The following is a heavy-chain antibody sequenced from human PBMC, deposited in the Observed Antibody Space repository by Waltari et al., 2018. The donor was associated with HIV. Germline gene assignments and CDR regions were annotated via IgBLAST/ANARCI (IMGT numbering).Heavy chain of an antibody. D-gene: IGHD5-12*01. CDR2: IIPIFGTA. Sequence: QVQLVQSGAEVKKPGSSVKVSCKASGGTFSSYAISWVRQAPGQGLEWMGGIIPIFGTANYAQKFQGRVTITADKSTSTAYMELSSLRSEDTAVYYCARKGAPSGTRDGYNHGGYFDYWGQGTLVTVSS. V-gene: IGHV1-69*06. J-gene: IGHJ4*02. CDR3: ARKGAPSGTRDGYNHGGYFDY. CDR1: GGTFSSYA.